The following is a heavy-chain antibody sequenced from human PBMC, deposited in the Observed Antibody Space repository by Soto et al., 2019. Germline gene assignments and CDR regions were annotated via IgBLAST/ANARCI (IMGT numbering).Heavy chain of an antibody. CDR3: ARDGGSSSSNYYYYGMDV. D-gene: IGHD6-6*01. J-gene: IGHJ6*01. CDR1: GFTFSSYA. CDR2: ISYDGSNK. V-gene: IGHV3-30-3*01. Sequence: QVQLVESGGGVVQPGRSLRLSCAASGFTFSSYAMHWVRQAPGKGLEWVAVISYDGSNKYYADSVKGRFTISRDNSKNTLYLQMNSLRAEDTAVYYCARDGGSSSSNYYYYGMDVW.